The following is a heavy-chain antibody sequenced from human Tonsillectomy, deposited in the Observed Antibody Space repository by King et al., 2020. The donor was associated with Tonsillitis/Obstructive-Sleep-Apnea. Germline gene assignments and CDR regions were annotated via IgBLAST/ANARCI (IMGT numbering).Heavy chain of an antibody. CDR2: IRSKANSYAT. V-gene: IGHV3-73*01. Sequence: QLVESGGGLVQPGGSLKLSCAASGFTFSGSAMHWVRQASGKGLEWVGRIRSKANSYATAYAASVKGRFTISRDDSKNTAYLQMNSLKTEDTAVYYCTRPGYCSSTSCYEVGRIGYYGMDVWGQGTTVTVSS. CDR3: TRPGYCSSTSCYEVGRIGYYGMDV. D-gene: IGHD2-2*01. J-gene: IGHJ6*02. CDR1: GFTFSGSA.